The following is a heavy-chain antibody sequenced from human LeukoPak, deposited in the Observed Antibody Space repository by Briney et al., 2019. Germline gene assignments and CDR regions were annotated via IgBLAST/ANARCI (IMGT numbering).Heavy chain of an antibody. D-gene: IGHD5-12*01. CDR3: AKDPSLIVATTFDY. CDR1: GFTFSSYA. Sequence: PGGSLRLSCAASGFTFSSYAMSWVRQAPGKGLEWVSAISGSGGSTYYADSVKGRFTISRDNSKNTLYLEMNSLRAEDTAVYYCAKDPSLIVATTFDYWGQGTLVTVSS. V-gene: IGHV3-23*01. J-gene: IGHJ4*02. CDR2: ISGSGGST.